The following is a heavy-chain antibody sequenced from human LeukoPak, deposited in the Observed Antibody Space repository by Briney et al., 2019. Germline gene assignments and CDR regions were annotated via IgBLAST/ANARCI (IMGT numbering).Heavy chain of an antibody. J-gene: IGHJ3*02. CDR3: AKDLRRYSYGLPYAFDI. CDR2: ISYDGSNK. D-gene: IGHD5-18*01. Sequence: PGGSLRLSCAASGFTFSSYGIHWVRQAPGKGLGWVAVISYDGSNKYYADSVKGRLPISRNNSKNTLYLQMNSLRAEDTAVYYCAKDLRRYSYGLPYAFDIWGQGTMVTVSS. V-gene: IGHV3-30*18. CDR1: GFTFSSYG.